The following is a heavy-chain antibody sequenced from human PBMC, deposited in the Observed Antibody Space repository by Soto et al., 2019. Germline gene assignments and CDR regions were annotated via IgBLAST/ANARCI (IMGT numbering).Heavy chain of an antibody. V-gene: IGHV4-34*01. CDR3: ASGGQTIIPKD. J-gene: IGHJ4*02. CDR2: INHGGST. Sequence: TSETLSLTCAVYGGSFSGYYWSWIRQPPGKGLDWIGEINHGGSTNYNPSLKSRVTISIDTSKNQFSLKLSSVTAADTAVYYCASGGQTIIPKDWGQGTLGTAPQ. CDR1: GGSFSGYY. D-gene: IGHD5-12*01.